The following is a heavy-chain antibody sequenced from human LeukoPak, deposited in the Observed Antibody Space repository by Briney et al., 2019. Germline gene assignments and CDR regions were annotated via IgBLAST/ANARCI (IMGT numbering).Heavy chain of an antibody. V-gene: IGHV4-59*01. CDR3: ARDVEVAGIRDS. Sequence: SETLSLPCTVSGGSISSYYWSWIRQPPGKGLEWIGYIYYSGSTNYNPSLKSRVTISVDTSKNQFSLKLSSVTAADTAVYYCARDVEVAGIRDSWGQGTVVTVSS. J-gene: IGHJ4*02. CDR2: IYYSGST. D-gene: IGHD6-19*01. CDR1: GGSISSYY.